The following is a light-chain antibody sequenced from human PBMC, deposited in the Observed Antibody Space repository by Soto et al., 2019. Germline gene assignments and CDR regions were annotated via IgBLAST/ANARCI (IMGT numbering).Light chain of an antibody. J-gene: IGKJ5*01. V-gene: IGKV3-11*01. Sequence: EVVLTQSPATLSLSPGERATLSCRASESVFGYLAWYQHKPGQAPRLLIYDATNRATGVPARFSGSGSGTDFTLTISSMEPEDFAVYYCQQRYRWPPITFGQGTRLDNK. CDR3: QQRYRWPPIT. CDR2: DAT. CDR1: ESVFGY.